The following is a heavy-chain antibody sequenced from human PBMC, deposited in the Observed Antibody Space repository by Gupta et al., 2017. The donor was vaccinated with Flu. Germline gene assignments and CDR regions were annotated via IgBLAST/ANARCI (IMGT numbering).Heavy chain of an antibody. D-gene: IGHD4-17*01. CDR2: INPDGSST. Sequence: EMQLVESGGGLVQPGGSLRLSCEASGCNFSRSYLQWVRQAPGKGLVWVSRINPDGSSTTYAESVKGRFTISRDNAKNTLYLQMNSLGDDDTAVYYCATVTSGCWGQGTLVTVSS. V-gene: IGHV3-74*03. CDR1: GCNFSRSY. CDR3: ATVTSGC. J-gene: IGHJ4*02.